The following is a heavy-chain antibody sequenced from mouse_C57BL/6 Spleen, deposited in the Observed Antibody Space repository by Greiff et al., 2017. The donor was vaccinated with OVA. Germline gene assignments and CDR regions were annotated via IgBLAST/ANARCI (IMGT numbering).Heavy chain of an antibody. D-gene: IGHD1-1*01. CDR3: ARGYYGSNSFAY. CDR2: IDPANGNT. V-gene: IGHV14-3*01. Sequence: EVKLVESVAELVRPGASVKLSCTASGFNIKNTYMHWVKQRPEQGLEWIGRIDPANGNTKYAPKFQGKATITADTSSNTAYLQLSSLTSEDTAIYYCARGYYGSNSFAYWGQGTLVTVSA. CDR1: GFNIKNTY. J-gene: IGHJ3*01.